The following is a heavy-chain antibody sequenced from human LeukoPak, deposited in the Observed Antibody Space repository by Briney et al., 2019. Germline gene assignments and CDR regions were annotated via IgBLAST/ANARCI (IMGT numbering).Heavy chain of an antibody. CDR3: ARGYCSSTSCLFYYYYMDV. CDR2: IYYSGST. J-gene: IGHJ6*03. CDR1: GGSISSYY. V-gene: IGHV4-59*01. D-gene: IGHD2-2*01. Sequence: PSETLSLTCTVSGGSISSYYWSWIRQPPGKGLEWIGYIYYSGSTNYNPSLKSRVTISVDTSKNQFSLKLSSVTAADTAVYYCARGYCSSTSCLFYYYYMDVWGKGTTVTVSS.